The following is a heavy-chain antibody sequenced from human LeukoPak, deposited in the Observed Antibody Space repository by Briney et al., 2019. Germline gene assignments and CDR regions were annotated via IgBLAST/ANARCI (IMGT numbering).Heavy chain of an antibody. CDR1: GFTFSSYW. Sequence: PGGSLRLSCAASGFTFSSYWMSWVRQAPGKGLEWVANIKQDGSEKYYVDSVKGRFTISRDNAKNSLYLQMNSLRVEDTAVYYCARDTPLYSSSWNNFDYWGQGTLVTVSS. J-gene: IGHJ4*02. D-gene: IGHD6-13*01. CDR2: IKQDGSEK. CDR3: ARDTPLYSSSWNNFDY. V-gene: IGHV3-7*01.